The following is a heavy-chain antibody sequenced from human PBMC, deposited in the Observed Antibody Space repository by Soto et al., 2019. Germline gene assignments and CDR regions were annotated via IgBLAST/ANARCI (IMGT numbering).Heavy chain of an antibody. D-gene: IGHD5-12*01. CDR2: IWYDGSNK. Sequence: QVQLVESGGGVVQPGRSLRLSCAASGFTFSSCGMHWVRQAPGKGLEWVAVIWYDGSNKYYADSVKGRFTISRDNSKNTLYLQMNSLRAEDTAVYYCAREGKDIVATIRPYYFDYWGQGTLVTVSS. J-gene: IGHJ4*02. V-gene: IGHV3-33*01. CDR1: GFTFSSCG. CDR3: AREGKDIVATIRPYYFDY.